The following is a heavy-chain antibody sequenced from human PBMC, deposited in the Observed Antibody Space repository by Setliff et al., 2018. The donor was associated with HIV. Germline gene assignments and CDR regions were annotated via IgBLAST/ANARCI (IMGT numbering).Heavy chain of an antibody. CDR2: IIPIVGQT. Sequence: SVKVSCKASGYTFSSYDINWVRQATGQGLEWMGGIIPIVGQTNYAQKFQGRFTITADTSTNTAFMELTSLTSEDTAFYYCARAYRPRALDIWGQGTMVTVSS. V-gene: IGHV1-69*10. CDR3: ARAYRPRALDI. D-gene: IGHD1-26*01. J-gene: IGHJ3*02. CDR1: GYTFSSYD.